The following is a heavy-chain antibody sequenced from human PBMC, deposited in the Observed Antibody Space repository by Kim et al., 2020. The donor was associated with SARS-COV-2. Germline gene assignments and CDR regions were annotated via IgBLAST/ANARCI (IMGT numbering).Heavy chain of an antibody. J-gene: IGHJ6*02. CDR1: GYSFTSYW. Sequence: GESLKISCKGSGYSFTSYWIGWVRQMPGKGLEWMGIIYPGDSDTRYSPSFQGQVTISADKSISTAYLQWSSLKASDTAMYYCARLESAYYYGNGMDVWGQGTTVTVSS. CDR2: IYPGDSDT. V-gene: IGHV5-51*01. CDR3: ARLESAYYYGNGMDV. D-gene: IGHD3-10*01.